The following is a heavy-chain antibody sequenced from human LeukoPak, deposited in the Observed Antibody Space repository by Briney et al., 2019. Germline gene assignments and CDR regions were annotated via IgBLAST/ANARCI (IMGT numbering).Heavy chain of an antibody. Sequence: ASVKVSFKASGYTFSTYSISWVRQARGQGLAWMGWISAYTGHTNYAQNLQGRVTMTTDTSTSTAYMELRGLTSDDTAVYYCARGPASDYNWFDPWGQGTLVTVSS. CDR2: ISAYTGHT. J-gene: IGHJ5*02. CDR1: GYTFSTYS. CDR3: ARGPASDYNWFDP. V-gene: IGHV1-18*01. D-gene: IGHD2-21*02.